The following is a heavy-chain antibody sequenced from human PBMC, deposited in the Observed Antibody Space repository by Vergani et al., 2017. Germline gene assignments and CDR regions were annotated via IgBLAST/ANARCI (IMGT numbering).Heavy chain of an antibody. CDR2: ISTDGTKK. J-gene: IGHJ6*03. D-gene: IGHD5-24*01. V-gene: IGHV3-30*18. Sequence: QVQLVESGGGIVQPGTSLRLSCVASGFTFSSHAIHWVRRAPGKGLEWVAVISTDGTKKFYGDSVKGRFTISRDNSKKTLDLQMNSLRTEDSAVYYCAKAGSFASERLQYNYYRDVWGRGTTVTVS. CDR1: GFTFSSHA. CDR3: AKAGSFASERLQYNYYRDV.